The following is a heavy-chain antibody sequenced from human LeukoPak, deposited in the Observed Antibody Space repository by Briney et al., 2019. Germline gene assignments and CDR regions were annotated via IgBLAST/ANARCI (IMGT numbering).Heavy chain of an antibody. CDR3: ARRSAAATRGAFDI. CDR2: IYPGDSDT. J-gene: IGHJ3*02. D-gene: IGHD6-13*01. Sequence: GESLKISCKGSGYSFSSYWIGWERQMPGKGLEWMGIIYPGDSDTRYSPSFQGQVTISADKSISTAYLQWSSLKASDTAMYYCARRSAAATRGAFDIWGQGTMVTVSS. V-gene: IGHV5-51*01. CDR1: GYSFSSYW.